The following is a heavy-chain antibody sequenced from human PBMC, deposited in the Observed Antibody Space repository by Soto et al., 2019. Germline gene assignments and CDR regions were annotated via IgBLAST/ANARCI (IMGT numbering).Heavy chain of an antibody. D-gene: IGHD5-18*01. CDR1: GGSISSGDYY. J-gene: IGHJ4*02. Sequence: VQLQESGPGLVKPSQTLSLTCTVSGGSISSGDYYWSWIRQPPGKGLEWIGYIYYSGSTYYNPSLKSRVTISVDTSKNQFSLKLSSVTAADTAVYYCASASTDTDTAMAPPDYWGQGTQVTVSS. V-gene: IGHV4-30-4*01. CDR2: IYYSGST. CDR3: ASASTDTDTAMAPPDY.